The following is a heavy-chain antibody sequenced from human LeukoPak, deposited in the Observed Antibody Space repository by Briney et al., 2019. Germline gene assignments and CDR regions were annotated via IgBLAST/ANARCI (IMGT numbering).Heavy chain of an antibody. CDR2: IYSGGST. Sequence: GGSLRLSCAASGFTFSTYAMSWVRQAPGKGLEWVSVIYSGGSTYYADSVKGRFTISRDNSKNTLYLQMNSLRAEDTAVYYCARVDYGDYGFDYWGEGSLVTVSS. J-gene: IGHJ4*02. CDR3: ARVDYGDYGFDY. D-gene: IGHD4-17*01. CDR1: GFTFSTYA. V-gene: IGHV3-66*01.